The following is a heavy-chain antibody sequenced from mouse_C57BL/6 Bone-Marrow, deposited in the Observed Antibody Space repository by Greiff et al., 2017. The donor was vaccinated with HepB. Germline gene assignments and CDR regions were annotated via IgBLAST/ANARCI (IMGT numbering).Heavy chain of an antibody. D-gene: IGHD1-1*01. J-gene: IGHJ4*01. V-gene: IGHV1-54*01. CDR2: INPGSGGT. CDR1: GYAFTNYL. Sequence: VQLQQSGAELVRPGPSVKVSCKASGYAFTNYLIEWVKQRPGQGLEWIGVINPGSGGTNYNEKFKGKATLTADKSSSTAYMQLSSLTSEDSAVYFCVRSVVGAMDYWGRGTSVTVSS. CDR3: VRSVVGAMDY.